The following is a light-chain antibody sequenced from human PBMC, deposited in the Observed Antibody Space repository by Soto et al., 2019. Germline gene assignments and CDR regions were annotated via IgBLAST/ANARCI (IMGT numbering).Light chain of an antibody. V-gene: IGKV3-15*01. CDR1: QSVSSN. J-gene: IGKJ1*01. Sequence: EIVMTQSPATLSVSPGERATLSCRASQSVSSNLAWYQQKPGQAPRLLIYGASTRATGIPARFSGSGPGTEFTLTISRLEPEDSAMYYCQQYGGAPRTFGQGTKVDIK. CDR3: QQYGGAPRT. CDR2: GAS.